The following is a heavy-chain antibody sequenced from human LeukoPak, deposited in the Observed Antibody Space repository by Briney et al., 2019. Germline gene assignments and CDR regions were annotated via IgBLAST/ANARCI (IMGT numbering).Heavy chain of an antibody. CDR2: IYTSGST. Sequence: PSETLSLTRTVSGGSISSYYWSWIRQPPGKGLEWIGRIYTSGSTNYTPSLKSRVTMSVDTSKNQFSLKLSSVTAADTAVYYCARVGSSRSAAGTTNWFDPWGQGTLVTVSS. V-gene: IGHV4-4*07. CDR1: GGSISSYY. D-gene: IGHD6-13*01. J-gene: IGHJ5*02. CDR3: ARVGSSRSAAGTTNWFDP.